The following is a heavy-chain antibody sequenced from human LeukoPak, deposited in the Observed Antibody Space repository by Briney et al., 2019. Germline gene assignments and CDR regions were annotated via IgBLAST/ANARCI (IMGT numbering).Heavy chain of an antibody. V-gene: IGHV4-34*01. CDR2: INHSGST. CDR3: ASVDYYDSTLLFDY. Sequence: SETLSLTCAVYGGSFSDYYWSWIRQPPGKGLEWIGEINHSGSTYYNPSLKSRVTISVDTSKNQFSLKLSSVTAADTAVYYCASVDYYDSTLLFDYWGQGTLVTVSS. J-gene: IGHJ4*02. D-gene: IGHD3-22*01. CDR1: GGSFSDYY.